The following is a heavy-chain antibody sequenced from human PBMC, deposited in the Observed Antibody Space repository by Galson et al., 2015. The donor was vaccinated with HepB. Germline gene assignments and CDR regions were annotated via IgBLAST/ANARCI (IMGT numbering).Heavy chain of an antibody. CDR2: ISYDGSNK. Sequence: SLRLSCAASGFTFSSYGMHWVRQAPGKGLEWVAVISYDGSNKYYADSVKGRFTISRDNSKNTLYLQMNSLRAEDTAVYYCAKGVIVVVVAATPWFDPWGQGTLVTVSS. V-gene: IGHV3-30*18. J-gene: IGHJ5*02. D-gene: IGHD2-15*01. CDR3: AKGVIVVVVAATPWFDP. CDR1: GFTFSSYG.